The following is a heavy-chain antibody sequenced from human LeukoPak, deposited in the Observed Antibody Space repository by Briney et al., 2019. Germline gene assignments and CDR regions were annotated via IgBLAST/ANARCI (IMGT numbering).Heavy chain of an antibody. CDR1: GYTFTGYY. V-gene: IGHV1-2*06. CDR2: INPNSGGT. J-gene: IGHJ4*02. Sequence: ASVKVSCKASGYTFTGYYMHWVRQAPGQELEWKGRINPNSGGTNYAQKFQGRVTMTRDTSISTAYMELSRLRSDDTAVYYCARGPSVGASPYDYWGQGTLVTVSS. D-gene: IGHD1-26*01. CDR3: ARGPSVGASPYDY.